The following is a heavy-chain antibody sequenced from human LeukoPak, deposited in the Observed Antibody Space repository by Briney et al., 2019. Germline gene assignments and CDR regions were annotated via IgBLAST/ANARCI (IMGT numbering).Heavy chain of an antibody. Sequence: SETLSLTCTVSGDSISGYYWSWIRQPPGKGLEYIGYIYDSGSTNYNPSLKSRVTISVDTSKNQFSLKLSSVTAADTAVYYCARQVYDFWSGYHGGMDVWGQGTTVTVSS. CDR2: IYDSGST. V-gene: IGHV4-59*08. D-gene: IGHD3-3*01. J-gene: IGHJ6*02. CDR1: GDSISGYY. CDR3: ARQVYDFWSGYHGGMDV.